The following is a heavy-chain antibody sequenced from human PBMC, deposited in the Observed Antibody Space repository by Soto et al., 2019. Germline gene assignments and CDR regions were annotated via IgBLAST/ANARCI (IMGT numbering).Heavy chain of an antibody. V-gene: IGHV3-53*02. CDR2: TYSGGST. CDR1: GFTVSTYN. D-gene: IGHD1-26*01. CDR3: ARKLSGAVQGWAYGMDV. Sequence: VLLVESGGGLMQPGGSLRLSCAASGFTVSTYNMIWVLQAPVKGLEWVSVTYSGGSTQYADSVKGRFTVSRDNSKNTLYLQMSSLRDEDTAVYYCARKLSGAVQGWAYGMDVWGRGTTVTVSS. J-gene: IGHJ6*02.